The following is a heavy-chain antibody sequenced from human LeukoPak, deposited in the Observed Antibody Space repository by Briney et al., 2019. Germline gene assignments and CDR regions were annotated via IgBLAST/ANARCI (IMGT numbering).Heavy chain of an antibody. J-gene: IGHJ4*02. CDR2: ISSSSSYI. CDR3: ASFGQLVPPFDY. V-gene: IGHV3-21*04. CDR1: GFTFSSYS. D-gene: IGHD6-6*01. Sequence: PGGSLRLSCAASGFTFSSYSMNWVRQAPGKGLEWVSSISSSSSYIYYADSVKGRFTISRDNAKNSLYLQMNSLRAEDTAVYYCASFGQLVPPFDYWGQGTLVTVSS.